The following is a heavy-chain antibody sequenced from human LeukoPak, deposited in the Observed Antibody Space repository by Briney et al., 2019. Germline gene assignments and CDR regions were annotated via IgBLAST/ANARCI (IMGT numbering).Heavy chain of an antibody. CDR1: GFTFSSYS. V-gene: IGHV3-21*01. Sequence: GGSLRLSCAASGFTFSSYSMNWVRQAPGKGLEWVSSISSSSSYIYYADSMKGRFTISRDNAKNSLYLQMNSLRAEDTAVYYCARDDGSGSYVYFDYWGQGTLVTVSS. CDR3: ARDDGSGSYVYFDY. D-gene: IGHD3-10*01. CDR2: ISSSSSYI. J-gene: IGHJ4*02.